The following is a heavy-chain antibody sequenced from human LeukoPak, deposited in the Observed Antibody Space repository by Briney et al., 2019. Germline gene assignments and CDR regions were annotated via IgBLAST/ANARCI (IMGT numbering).Heavy chain of an antibody. D-gene: IGHD2-2*02. CDR2: ISAYNDNT. J-gene: IGHJ5*02. V-gene: IGHV1-18*01. CDR3: ARRYCSSTSCYTNWFDP. Sequence: GASVKVSCKASDYTFTSYGFSWVRQAPGQGLEWMGWISAYNDNTNYARKLQGRVTMTTDTSTSTAYMELRSLTSDDTAVYYCARRYCSSTSCYTNWFDPWGQGTLVTVSS. CDR1: DYTFTSYG.